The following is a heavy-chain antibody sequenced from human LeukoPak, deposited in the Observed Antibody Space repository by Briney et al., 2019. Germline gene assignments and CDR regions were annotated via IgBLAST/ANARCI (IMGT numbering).Heavy chain of an antibody. CDR1: GGSISSYY. CDR2: IYTSGST. D-gene: IGHD2-2*01. CDR3: ARAYCSSTSCRLDY. V-gene: IGHV4-4*07. Sequence: SETLSLTCTVSGGSISSYYWSWIRQPPGKGLEWIGRIYTSGSTNYNPSLKSRVTMSVDTSKNQFSLKLSSVTAADTAVYYCARAYCSSTSCRLDYWGQGTLVTVSS. J-gene: IGHJ4*02.